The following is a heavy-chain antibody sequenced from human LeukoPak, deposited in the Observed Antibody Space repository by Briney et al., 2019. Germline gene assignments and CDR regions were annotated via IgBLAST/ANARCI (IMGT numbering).Heavy chain of an antibody. D-gene: IGHD6-6*01. CDR2: ISSSSSTI. V-gene: IGHV3-48*01. Sequence: GGSLRLSCAASGFTFSSYSMNWVRQAPGKGLEWVSYISSSSSTIYYADSVKGRFTISRDNAKNSLYLQMNSLRAEDTAVYYCAREEYSSTKGFDYWGQGTLVTVSS. CDR1: GFTFSSYS. CDR3: AREEYSSTKGFDY. J-gene: IGHJ4*02.